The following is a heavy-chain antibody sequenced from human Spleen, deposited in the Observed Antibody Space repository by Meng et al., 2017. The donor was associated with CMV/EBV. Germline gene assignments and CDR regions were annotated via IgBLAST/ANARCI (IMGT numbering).Heavy chain of an antibody. Sequence: ASVKVSCKASGYTFTDHYFHWVRQAPGQGLEWMGWILPSSGGTNYAQNFEGRVTLTTDTSISTAYMELSRLGSDDTAVYYCARDHNWGPDYWGQGTLVTVS. V-gene: IGHV1-2*02. D-gene: IGHD1-1*01. CDR2: ILPSSGGT. CDR1: GYTFTDHY. J-gene: IGHJ4*02. CDR3: ARDHNWGPDY.